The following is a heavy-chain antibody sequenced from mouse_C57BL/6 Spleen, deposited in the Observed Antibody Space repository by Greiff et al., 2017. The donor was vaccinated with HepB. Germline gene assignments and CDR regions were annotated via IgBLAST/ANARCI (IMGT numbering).Heavy chain of an antibody. CDR2: IYPGDGDT. D-gene: IGHD3-3*01. J-gene: IGHJ3*01. CDR3: GRDSPAWFAY. Sequence: QVHVKQSGAELVKPGASVKISCKASGYAFSSYWMNWVKQRPGQGLEWIGQIYPGDGDTNYNGKFKGKATLTADKSSSTAYMQLSSLASEDSAVYFCGRDSPAWFAYWGQGTLVTVSA. V-gene: IGHV1-80*01. CDR1: GYAFSSYW.